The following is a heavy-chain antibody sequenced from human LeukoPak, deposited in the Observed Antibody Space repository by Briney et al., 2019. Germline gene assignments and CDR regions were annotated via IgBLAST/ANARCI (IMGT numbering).Heavy chain of an antibody. V-gene: IGHV7-4-1*02. D-gene: IGHD3-10*01. J-gene: IGHJ6*02. CDR1: GYTFTSYA. CDR3: ARDINRGITMVRGVLGGMDV. CDR2: ISTNTGDP. Sequence: ASVKVSCTASGYTFTSYAMNWVRQAPGQGLEWMGWISTNTGDPTYAQGFTGRFVFSLDTSVSTAYLQISSLKTEDTAVYYCARDINRGITMVRGVLGGMDVWGQGTTVTVSS.